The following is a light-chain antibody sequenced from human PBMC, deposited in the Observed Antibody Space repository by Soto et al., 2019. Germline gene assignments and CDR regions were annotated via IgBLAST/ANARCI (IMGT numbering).Light chain of an antibody. CDR2: GVS. J-gene: IGKJ1*01. CDR1: QSVGSSY. Sequence: EIVLTQYPGTLSLSPGERATLSCRASQSVGSSYLAWYQQKPGQAPRLVIYGVSSRATGIPDRFSGSGSGTDFTLTISRLEPEDFAVYYCQQYGSSPWTFGQGTKVDIK. V-gene: IGKV3-20*01. CDR3: QQYGSSPWT.